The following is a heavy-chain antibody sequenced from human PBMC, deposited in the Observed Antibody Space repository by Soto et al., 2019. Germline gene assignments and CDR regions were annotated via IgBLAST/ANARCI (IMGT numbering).Heavy chain of an antibody. CDR2: ISSSGSTA. D-gene: IGHD3-10*01. V-gene: IGHV3-48*03. Sequence: EGSLRRSSVASGFTLSRIELHWVRQAQGKGLEWISYISSSGSTADYASSVEGRFTISRDNANNSVYLQMDSLKAEDTALYYCTRAAWFPYLSFYWGQGALFTVSS. J-gene: IGHJ4*02. CDR3: TRAAWFPYLSFY. CDR1: GFTLSRIE.